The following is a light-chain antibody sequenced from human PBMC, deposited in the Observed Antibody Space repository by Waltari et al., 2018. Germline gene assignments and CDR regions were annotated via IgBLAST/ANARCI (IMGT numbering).Light chain of an antibody. CDR2: LGS. J-gene: IGKJ1*01. Sequence: DIVMTQSPLSLPVTHGEQASISRRSSQSLLHSNGYNYLDWYLQKPGQSPQLLIYLGSNRASGVPDRFSGSGSGTDFTLKISRVEAEDVGVYYCMQALQTLLTFGQGTKVEIK. CDR1: QSLLHSNGYNY. CDR3: MQALQTLLT. V-gene: IGKV2-28*01.